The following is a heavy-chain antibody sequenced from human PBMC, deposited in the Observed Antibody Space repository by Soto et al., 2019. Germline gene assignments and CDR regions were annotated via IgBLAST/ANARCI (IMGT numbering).Heavy chain of an antibody. D-gene: IGHD3-9*01. Sequence: EVQLLESGGGLVQPGGSLRLSCAASGFTFSSYAMSWVRQAPGKGLEWVSAISGSGGSTYYADSVKGRFTISRDNSKNTLYLQMNSLRAEDTAVYYCANSKAGYDILTGYVAWDYWGQGTLVTVSS. CDR2: ISGSGGST. V-gene: IGHV3-23*01. CDR1: GFTFSSYA. CDR3: ANSKAGYDILTGYVAWDY. J-gene: IGHJ4*02.